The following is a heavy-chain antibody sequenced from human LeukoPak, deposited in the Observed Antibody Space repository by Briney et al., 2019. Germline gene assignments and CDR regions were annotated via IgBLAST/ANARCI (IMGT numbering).Heavy chain of an antibody. D-gene: IGHD2-2*02. CDR2: ISSSGRTI. CDR3: AREFQYRDFDY. J-gene: IGHJ4*02. V-gene: IGHV3-11*01. CDR1: GFTLSDYY. Sequence: GGSLRLSCAASGFTLSDYYMRWVRQAPGKGLGGGSYISSSGRTIYYGDSVKGGFTISRDNAKNSLYLQMNSLRAEDTAVYYCAREFQYRDFDYWGQGTLVTVSS.